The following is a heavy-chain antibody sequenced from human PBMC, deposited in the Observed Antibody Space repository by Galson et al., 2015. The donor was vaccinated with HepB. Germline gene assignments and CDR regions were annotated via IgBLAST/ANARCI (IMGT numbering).Heavy chain of an antibody. D-gene: IGHD3-22*01. V-gene: IGHV3-30-3*01. CDR2: ISYDGSNK. CDR1: GFTFSSYA. J-gene: IGHJ4*02. Sequence: SLRLSCAASGFTFSSYAMHWVRQAPGKGLEWVAVISYDGSNKYYADSVKGRFTISRDNSKNTLYLQMNSLRAEDTAVYYCARGFAHYYDSSEPFDYWGQGTLVTVSS. CDR3: ARGFAHYYDSSEPFDY.